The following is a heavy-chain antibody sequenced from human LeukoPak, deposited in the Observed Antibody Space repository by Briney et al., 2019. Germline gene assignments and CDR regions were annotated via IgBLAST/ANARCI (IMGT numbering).Heavy chain of an antibody. V-gene: IGHV3-15*01. CDR1: GFTFSNAW. J-gene: IGHJ3*02. D-gene: IGHD3-9*01. CDR3: TKDWFNFDWLLLGAFDI. CDR2: IKNKTDGVTT. Sequence: GGSLRLSCAASGFTFSNAWMSCVRQAPGKGLEGVGRIKNKTDGVTTDYAAPVKGRFTISGEDSKNTLYRQMNSLKPEDTAVYYCTKDWFNFDWLLLGAFDIWGQRKIVTVSS.